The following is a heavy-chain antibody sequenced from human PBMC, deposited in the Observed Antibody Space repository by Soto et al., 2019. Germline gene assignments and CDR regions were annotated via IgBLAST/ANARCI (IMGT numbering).Heavy chain of an antibody. J-gene: IGHJ6*03. D-gene: IGHD1-26*01. V-gene: IGHV3-23*01. CDR2: ISDSGGST. Sequence: PVGSLRLSCAASGFTFSSYAMSWVRQAPGKGLEWVSAISDSGGSTYYADSVKGRFTISRDNSKNTLYLQMNSLRAEDTAVYYCAKDWAFLVEQYWSPYYYYYMDVWGKGTTVTFSS. CDR1: GFTFSSYA. CDR3: AKDWAFLVEQYWSPYYYYYMDV.